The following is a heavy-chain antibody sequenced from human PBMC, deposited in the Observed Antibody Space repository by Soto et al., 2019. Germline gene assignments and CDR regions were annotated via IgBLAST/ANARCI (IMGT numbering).Heavy chain of an antibody. CDR3: AKRAWGYFYFDY. V-gene: IGHV3-23*01. CDR2: ISGSGDST. Sequence: GSLRLSCAASGFTFSSYAMSWVRQAPGKGLEWVSVISGSGDSTYYADSVKGRFTISRDNSKNTLYLQMNSLRADDTAVYYCAKRAWGYFYFDYWGQGTLVTV. D-gene: IGHD1-26*01. J-gene: IGHJ4*02. CDR1: GFTFSSYA.